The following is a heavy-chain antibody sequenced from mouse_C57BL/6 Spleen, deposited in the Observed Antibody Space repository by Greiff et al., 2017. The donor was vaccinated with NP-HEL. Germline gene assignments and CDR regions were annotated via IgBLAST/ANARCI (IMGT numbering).Heavy chain of an antibody. CDR1: GYTFTDYN. CDR3: ARITTVVAPYWYFDV. CDR2: INPNNGGT. Sequence: VQLKESGPELVKPGASVKIPCKASGYTFTDYNMDWVKQSHGKSLEWIGDINPNNGGTIYNQKFKGKATLTVDKSSSTAYMELRSLTSEDTAVYYCARITTVVAPYWYFDVWGTGTTVTVSS. D-gene: IGHD1-1*01. V-gene: IGHV1-18*01. J-gene: IGHJ1*03.